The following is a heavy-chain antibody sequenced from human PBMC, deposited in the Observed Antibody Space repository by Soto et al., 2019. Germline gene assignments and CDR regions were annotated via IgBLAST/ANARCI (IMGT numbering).Heavy chain of an antibody. CDR1: VFTFSSYG. CDR3: AKDLIPLDYYYYSMDV. D-gene: IGHD2-8*01. V-gene: IGHV3-30*18. Sequence: QVQLVEAGGGVVQPGRSLRLSCAASVFTFSSYGMHWVRQAPGKGLEWVAVISYDGSNKYYADSVKGRFTISRDNSKNTLYLQMNSLRAEDTAVYYCAKDLIPLDYYYYSMDVWGKGTTVTVSS. CDR2: ISYDGSNK. J-gene: IGHJ6*03.